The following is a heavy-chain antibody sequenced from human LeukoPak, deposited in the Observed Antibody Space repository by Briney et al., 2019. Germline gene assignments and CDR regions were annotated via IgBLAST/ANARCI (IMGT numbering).Heavy chain of an antibody. CDR1: GDSVSSNSAA. CDR2: TYYRSKWYN. V-gene: IGHV6-1*01. J-gene: IGHJ4*02. D-gene: IGHD5-12*01. CDR3: SRIVGGDIDC. Sequence: SQTLSLTCAISGDSVSSNSAAWNWIRQSPSRGLEWLGRTYYRSKWYNDYAVSVKSRIAINPDASKNQFSLQLKSVTHEGTAVYYLSRIVGGDIDCLGQGSLGTVFS.